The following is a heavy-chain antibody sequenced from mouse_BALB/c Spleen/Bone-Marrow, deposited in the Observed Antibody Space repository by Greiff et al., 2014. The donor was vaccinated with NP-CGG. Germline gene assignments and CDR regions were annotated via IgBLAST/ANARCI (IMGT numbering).Heavy chain of an antibody. CDR2: IFPGNDST. V-gene: IGHV1-9*01. CDR1: GYTFSSSW. CDR3: ASWCYDGYFYAMDY. D-gene: IGHD2-3*01. Sequence: QVQLQQPGAELMKPGASVKISCTAPGYTFSSSWLEWVKQRPEHGLEWIGVIFPGNDSTKYNEKFKGKATCTADTSSNTAYMQPSSLLTEDSSVYYGASWCYDGYFYAMDYWGQGTPVTVSA. J-gene: IGHJ4*01.